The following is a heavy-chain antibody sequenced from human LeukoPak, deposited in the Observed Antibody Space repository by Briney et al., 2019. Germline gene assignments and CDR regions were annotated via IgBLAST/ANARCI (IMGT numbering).Heavy chain of an antibody. CDR2: IDISGST. CDR3: ARGQWLVPFDY. J-gene: IGHJ4*02. CDR1: SGSISSGRYY. V-gene: IGHV4-61*02. D-gene: IGHD6-19*01. Sequence: NPSETLSLTCTVSSGSISSGRYYWSWIRQPAGKGLEWIGRIDISGSTYYNPSLKSRVTISVDTSKNQFSLKLSSVTAADTAVYYCARGQWLVPFDYWGQGTLVTVSS.